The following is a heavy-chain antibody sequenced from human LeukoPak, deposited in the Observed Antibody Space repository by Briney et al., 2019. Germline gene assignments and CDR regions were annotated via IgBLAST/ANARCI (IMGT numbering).Heavy chain of an antibody. J-gene: IGHJ4*02. CDR2: IYSGGST. V-gene: IGHV3-53*01. CDR1: GFTVSSNY. Sequence: GGSLRLSCAASGFTVSSNYMSWVRPAPGKGLEWVSVIYSGGSTYYADSVKGRFTSSRDNSKNRLYLQMNSLRAEDTAVYYCAIGYDSSGRFDYWGQGTLVTVSS. CDR3: AIGYDSSGRFDY. D-gene: IGHD3-22*01.